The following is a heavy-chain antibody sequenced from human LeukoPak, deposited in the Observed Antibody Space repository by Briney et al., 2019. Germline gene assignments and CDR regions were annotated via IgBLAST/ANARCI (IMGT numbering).Heavy chain of an antibody. Sequence: SETLSLTCTVSGGSISSYYWSWIRQPPGKGLEWIGEINHSGSTNYNPSLKSRVTISVDTSKNQFSLKLSSVPAADTAVYYCARGCTSYCSSTSCYTVYYFDYWGQGTLVTVSS. V-gene: IGHV4-34*01. CDR3: ARGCTSYCSSTSCYTVYYFDY. D-gene: IGHD2-2*02. CDR2: INHSGST. CDR1: GGSISSYY. J-gene: IGHJ4*02.